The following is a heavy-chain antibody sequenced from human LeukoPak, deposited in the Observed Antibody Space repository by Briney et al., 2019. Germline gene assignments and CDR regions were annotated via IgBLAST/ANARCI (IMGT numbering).Heavy chain of an antibody. V-gene: IGHV1-69*05. D-gene: IGHD5-24*01. J-gene: IGHJ4*02. CDR1: GGTFTIYA. CDR3: ARGTGDGYNDY. Sequence: SVKVSCKASGGTFTIYAISWGRQAPGQGLEWRGGIIPIFGTANYAQEFQGRVTITTDESTSTAYMELSSLRSEDTAVYYCARGTGDGYNDYWGQGTLVTVSS. CDR2: IIPIFGTA.